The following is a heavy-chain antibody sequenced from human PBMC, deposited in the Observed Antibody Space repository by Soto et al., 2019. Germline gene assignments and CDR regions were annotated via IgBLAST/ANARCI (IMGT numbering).Heavy chain of an antibody. CDR1: GFTFSSYG. J-gene: IGHJ4*02. V-gene: IGHV3-30*18. Sequence: GGSLRLSCAASGFTFSSYGMHWVRQAPGKGLEWVAVISYDGSNKYYADSVKGRFTISRDNSKNTLYLQMNSLRAEDTAVYYCAKYISAYYYDSSGGVLDYWGQGTLVTVSS. D-gene: IGHD3-22*01. CDR2: ISYDGSNK. CDR3: AKYISAYYYDSSGGVLDY.